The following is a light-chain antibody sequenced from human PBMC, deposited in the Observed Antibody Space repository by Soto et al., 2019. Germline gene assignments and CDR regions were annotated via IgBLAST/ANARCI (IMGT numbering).Light chain of an antibody. J-gene: IGKJ4*01. V-gene: IGKV1-39*01. CDR3: QQSYSSPRT. CDR2: GAS. Sequence: DIQMTQSPSSVSASVGDRVTITCRASQSITTYLNWYQQKPGTAPRLLIYGASSLQSGVPSTFSGSGSGTDFALTITSLQPEDFATYYCQQSYSSPRTFGGGTKVEIK. CDR1: QSITTY.